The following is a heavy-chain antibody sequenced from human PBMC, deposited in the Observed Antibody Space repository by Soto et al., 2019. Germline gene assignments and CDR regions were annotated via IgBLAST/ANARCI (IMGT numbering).Heavy chain of an antibody. Sequence: RASVKVSCKASGYTFTSYDINWVRQATGQGLEWMGWMNPNSGNTGYAQKFQGRVTMTRNTSISTAYMELSSLRSEDTAVYYCARRDSSGWYYYYYYGMDVWGQGTTVTVSS. J-gene: IGHJ6*02. CDR3: ARRDSSGWYYYYYYGMDV. V-gene: IGHV1-8*01. CDR2: MNPNSGNT. D-gene: IGHD6-19*01. CDR1: GYTFTSYD.